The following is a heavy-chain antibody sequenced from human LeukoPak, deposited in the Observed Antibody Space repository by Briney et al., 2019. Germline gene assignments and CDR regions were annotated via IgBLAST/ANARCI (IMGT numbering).Heavy chain of an antibody. V-gene: IGHV4-31*03. J-gene: IGHJ4*02. CDR3: ASGALWYGELPFFDY. CDR1: GGSISSGGYY. CDR2: IYYSGST. D-gene: IGHD3-10*01. Sequence: PSETLSLTCTVSGGSISSGGYYWSWIRQHPGKGLEWIGYIYYSGSTYDNPSLKIRVTISVDTSKNQFSLKLSSVTAADTAVYYCASGALWYGELPFFDYWGQGTLVTVSS.